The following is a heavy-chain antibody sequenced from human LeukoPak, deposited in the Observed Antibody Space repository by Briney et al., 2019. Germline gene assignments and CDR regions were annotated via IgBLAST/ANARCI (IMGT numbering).Heavy chain of an antibody. CDR1: GFTFNTYS. CDR3: AREIGLVAADF. J-gene: IGHJ4*02. Sequence: GGYVRLSCAASGFTFNTYSMTWDRQAPGKGLEWVSSISSSGSYIYYADSLKGRFTISRDNAKNSLYLQMNSLRAEDTAVYYCAREIGLVAADFWGQGALVAVSS. CDR2: ISSSGSYI. V-gene: IGHV3-21*01. D-gene: IGHD5-12*01.